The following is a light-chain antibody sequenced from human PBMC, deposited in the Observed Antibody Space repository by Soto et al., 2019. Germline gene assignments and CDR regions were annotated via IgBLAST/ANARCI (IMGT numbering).Light chain of an antibody. Sequence: AIRMTKSPSSFSESTGDRVTITCRASQGISSYLAWYQQKPGKAPKLLIYAASTLQSGVPSRFSGSGSGTDFTLTISCLQSEDFATYYCQQYYSYPPTFGQGTKLEIK. CDR1: QGISSY. J-gene: IGKJ2*01. CDR2: AAS. CDR3: QQYYSYPPT. V-gene: IGKV1-8*01.